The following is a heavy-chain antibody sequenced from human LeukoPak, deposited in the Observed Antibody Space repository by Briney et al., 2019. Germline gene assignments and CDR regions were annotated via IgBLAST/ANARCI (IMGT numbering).Heavy chain of an antibody. V-gene: IGHV1-69*13. CDR3: AREETTPDAFDI. D-gene: IGHD4-11*01. J-gene: IGHJ3*02. CDR2: IIPIFGTA. Sequence: SVKVSCKASGYTFTSYGISWVRQAPGQGLEWMGGIIPIFGTANYAQKFQGRVTITADESTSTAYMELSSLRSEDTAVYYCAREETTPDAFDIWGQGTMVTVSS. CDR1: GYTFTSYG.